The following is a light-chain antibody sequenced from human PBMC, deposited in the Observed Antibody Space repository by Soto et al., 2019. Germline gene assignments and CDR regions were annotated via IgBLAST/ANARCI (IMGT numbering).Light chain of an antibody. V-gene: IGKV3-20*01. J-gene: IGKJ5*01. Sequence: ETVLTQSPASLSLSPGDSATLSCRAGQSVSDYVAWYQQKPGQAPRLLIYGPSNRATGIPDMFSGSGSGTDFTLTISTLEPEDFAVYVCQHYGTSPFTVGQGTRLEIK. CDR1: QSVSDY. CDR2: GPS. CDR3: QHYGTSPFT.